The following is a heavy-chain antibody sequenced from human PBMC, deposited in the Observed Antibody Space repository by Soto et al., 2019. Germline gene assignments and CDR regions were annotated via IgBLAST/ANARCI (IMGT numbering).Heavy chain of an antibody. CDR3: ATSLARGGYCSGGSCYSFPDAFDI. V-gene: IGHV3-48*03. J-gene: IGHJ3*02. CDR2: ISSSGSTI. D-gene: IGHD2-15*01. CDR1: GFTFSSYE. Sequence: GGSLRLSCAASGFTFSSYEMNWVRQAPGKGLEWVSYISSSGSTICYADSVKGRFTISRDNAKNSLYLQMNSLRAEDTAVYYCATSLARGGYCSGGSCYSFPDAFDIWGQGTMVTVSS.